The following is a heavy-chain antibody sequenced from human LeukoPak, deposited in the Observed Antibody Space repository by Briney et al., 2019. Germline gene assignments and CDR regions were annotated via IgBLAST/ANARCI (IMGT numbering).Heavy chain of an antibody. J-gene: IGHJ4*02. D-gene: IGHD3-16*01. CDR2: ISIGGEST. CDR1: GFTFNSYT. Sequence: PGGSLRLSCVASGFTFNSYTMSWVRQAPGKGLEWVSAISIGGESTYYADPVKGRFTISRDNSKNTLYLQMNSLRVEDTAVYFCARVFGLVDPFEYWGQGTLVTVSS. CDR3: ARVFGLVDPFEY. V-gene: IGHV3-23*01.